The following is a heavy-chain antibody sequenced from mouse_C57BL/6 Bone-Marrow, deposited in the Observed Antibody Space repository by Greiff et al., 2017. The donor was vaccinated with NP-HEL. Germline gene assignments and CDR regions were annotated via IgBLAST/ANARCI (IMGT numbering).Heavy chain of an antibody. Sequence: QVQLKQPGAELVKPGASVKLSCKASGYTFTSYWMHWVKQRPGQGLEWIGMIHPNSGSTNYNEKFKSKATLTVDKSSSTAYMQLSSLTSEDSAVYYCAIGGLRRWYFDVWGTGTTVTVSS. V-gene: IGHV1-64*01. CDR3: AIGGLRRWYFDV. D-gene: IGHD2-2*01. CDR2: IHPNSGST. J-gene: IGHJ1*03. CDR1: GYTFTSYW.